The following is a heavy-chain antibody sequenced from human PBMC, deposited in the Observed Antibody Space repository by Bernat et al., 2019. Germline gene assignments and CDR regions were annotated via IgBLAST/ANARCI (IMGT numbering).Heavy chain of an antibody. J-gene: IGHJ6*03. CDR1: GFTFSTYA. V-gene: IGHV3-23*01. Sequence: EVQLLESGGGLVQPGGSLRLSCAASGFTFSTYAMTWVRQAPGKGLEWLSGVSNSCGRTYYADSVKGRFTISRDNSKNTLYLQMISLRAEDSAVYYCAKGLGGNGIFYYYMDVWGEGTTVTVSS. D-gene: IGHD3-16*01. CDR3: AKGLGGNGIFYYYMDV. CDR2: VSNSCGRT.